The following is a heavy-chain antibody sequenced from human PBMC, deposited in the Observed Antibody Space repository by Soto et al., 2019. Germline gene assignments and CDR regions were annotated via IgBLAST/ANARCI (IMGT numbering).Heavy chain of an antibody. J-gene: IGHJ4*02. D-gene: IGHD2-15*01. Sequence: EVQLVESGGGLVKPGGSLRLSCAASGFTFSDYSMTWVRQAPGKGLEWVSSISRTSIYIFYADSVKGRFTISRDNAKNSLYLQMNSLRAEDTSVYYCARDANLVDSWGQGTLVIVSS. V-gene: IGHV3-21*01. CDR2: ISRTSIYI. CDR3: ARDANLVDS. CDR1: GFTFSDYS.